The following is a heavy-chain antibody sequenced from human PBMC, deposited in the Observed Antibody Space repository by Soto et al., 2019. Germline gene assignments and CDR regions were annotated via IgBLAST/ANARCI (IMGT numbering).Heavy chain of an antibody. V-gene: IGHV1-8*01. CDR1: GYTFTSYD. CDR3: ARAVNWIYINNWFEP. CDR2: MNPNSGNT. Sequence: ASVKVSCKASGYTFTSYDINWVRQATGQGLEWMGWMNPNSGNTGYAQKFQGRVTMTRNTSISTAYMELSSLRSEDTAVYYCARAVNWIYINNWFEPWGQGTLVTVSS. D-gene: IGHD1-7*01. J-gene: IGHJ5*02.